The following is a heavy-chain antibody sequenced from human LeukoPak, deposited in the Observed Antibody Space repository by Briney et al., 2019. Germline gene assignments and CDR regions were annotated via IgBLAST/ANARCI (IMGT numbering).Heavy chain of an antibody. CDR2: IYHSGST. Sequence: SETLFLTCAVSGYSISSGYYWGWIRQPPGKGLEWIGSIYHSGSTYYNPSLKSRVTISVDTSKNQFSLKLSSVTAADTAVYYCARDLWGSSSWYYYYYMDVWGKGTTVTVSS. J-gene: IGHJ6*03. CDR3: ARDLWGSSSWYYYYYMDV. CDR1: GYSISSGYY. D-gene: IGHD6-13*01. V-gene: IGHV4-38-2*02.